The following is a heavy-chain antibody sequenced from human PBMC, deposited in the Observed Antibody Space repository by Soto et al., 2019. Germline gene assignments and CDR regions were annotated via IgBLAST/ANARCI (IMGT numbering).Heavy chain of an antibody. CDR2: MSGDGKTI. J-gene: IGHJ5*02. D-gene: IGHD1-1*01. CDR3: ARTYVTGIAGSEH. V-gene: IGHV3-74*01. Sequence: PWVSXRLSWSSAVLTFMNYFMHVFRQVPGEGLVLVSRMSGDGKTISYADSVKGRFKISRDNAKNTLHLQMNSLRVEDTAVYYCARTYVTGIAGSEHWGEGTLV. CDR1: VLTFMNYF.